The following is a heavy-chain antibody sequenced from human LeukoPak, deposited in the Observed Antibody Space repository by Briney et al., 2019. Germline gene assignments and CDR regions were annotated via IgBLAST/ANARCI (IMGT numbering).Heavy chain of an antibody. J-gene: IGHJ6*02. Sequence: GGSLRLSCAASGFTFSSSWMTWVRQAPGEGLEWVANINQDGSEKYYVDSVRGRFTISRDNARNSLYLQMHSLRAEDTAVFYCTGHYGMNVWGQGATVTVSS. CDR1: GFTFSSSW. CDR2: INQDGSEK. CDR3: TGHYGMNV. V-gene: IGHV3-7*01.